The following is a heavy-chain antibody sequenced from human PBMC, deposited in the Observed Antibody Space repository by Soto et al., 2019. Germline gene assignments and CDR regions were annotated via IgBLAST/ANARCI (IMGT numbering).Heavy chain of an antibody. CDR1: DHT. CDR2: ISGSGDVT. CDR3: ATRIYTTIPGGMEV. V-gene: IGHV3-48*04. Sequence: EVQLLESGGGLAQPGGSLRLSCTATDHTMSWVRQAPGKGLEWVSAISGSGDVTHYGDSVKGRFTISRDNSKNTMYLQMDSLRVDDTAVYYCATRIYTTIPGGMEVWGQGTTVTVSS. J-gene: IGHJ6*02. D-gene: IGHD2-2*02.